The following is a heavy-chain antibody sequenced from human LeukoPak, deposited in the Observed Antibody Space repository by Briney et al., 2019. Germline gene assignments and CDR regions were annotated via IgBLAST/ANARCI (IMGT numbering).Heavy chain of an antibody. CDR1: GGTFSSYA. Sequence: GASVKVSCKASGGTFSSYAISWVRQAPGQGLEWMGWISAYNGNTNYAQKLQGRVTITRNTSISTAYMELSSLRSEDTAVYYCARGGGGYNLDYYYYYMDVWGKGTTVTVSS. V-gene: IGHV1-8*03. CDR2: ISAYNGNT. J-gene: IGHJ6*03. D-gene: IGHD5-24*01. CDR3: ARGGGGYNLDYYYYYMDV.